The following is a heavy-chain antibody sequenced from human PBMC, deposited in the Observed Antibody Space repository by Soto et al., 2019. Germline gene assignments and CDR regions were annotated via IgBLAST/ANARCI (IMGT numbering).Heavy chain of an antibody. CDR1: GYTFTSYG. J-gene: IGHJ6*02. Sequence: QVQLVQSGAEVKKPGASVKVSCKASGYTFTSYGISWVRQAPGQGLEWMGWISAYNGNTNYAQKLQGRGTMTTDTSTSTAYMEPRSRRSDDTAVYYCARSSRGKNHYGMDVWGQGTTVTVSS. CDR3: ARSSRGKNHYGMDV. D-gene: IGHD2-15*01. V-gene: IGHV1-18*01. CDR2: ISAYNGNT.